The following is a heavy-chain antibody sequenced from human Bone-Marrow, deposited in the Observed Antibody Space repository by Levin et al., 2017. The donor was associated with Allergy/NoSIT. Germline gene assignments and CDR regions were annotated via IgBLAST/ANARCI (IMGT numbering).Heavy chain of an antibody. V-gene: IGHV3-23*01. CDR1: GFTFSIYA. CDR2: FSGSGGDT. Sequence: LSLPCEASGFTFSIYAMTWVRQAPGKGLEWVSTFSGSGGDTYYADSVKGRFTISRDNSKNTLFLQMNSLRAEDTAVYYCAKERSTGYYYFDFWGQGTPVTVSS. D-gene: IGHD3-9*01. CDR3: AKERSTGYYYFDF. J-gene: IGHJ4*02.